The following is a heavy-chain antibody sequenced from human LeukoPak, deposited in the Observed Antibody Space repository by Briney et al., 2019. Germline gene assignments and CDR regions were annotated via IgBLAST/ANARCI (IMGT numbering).Heavy chain of an antibody. J-gene: IGHJ5*02. D-gene: IGHD3-22*01. CDR3: ARDRYYYDSSAYYVRFDR. CDR1: GGSIGTYY. V-gene: IGHV4-4*07. Sequence: PSQTLSLTCTLSGGSIGTYYWSWIRQPAGKGLEWIGRIYTSGSTNYNPSLKSRVTMSVDTSKDQFSLRLSSVTCADSAVYYCARDRYYYDSSAYYVRFDRWGQGTLVTVSS. CDR2: IYTSGST.